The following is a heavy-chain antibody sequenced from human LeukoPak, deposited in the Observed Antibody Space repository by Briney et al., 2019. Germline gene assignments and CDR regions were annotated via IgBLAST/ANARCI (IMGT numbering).Heavy chain of an antibody. V-gene: IGHV3-48*01. CDR1: GFTFSSYS. CDR3: ARVPPYDFWSGYYPDAFDI. D-gene: IGHD3-3*01. Sequence: GGSLRRSCAASGFTFSSYSMNWVRQAPGKGLEWVSYISSSSSTIYYADSVKGRFTISRDNAKNSLYLQMNSLRAEDTAVYYCARVPPYDFWSGYYPDAFDIWGQGTMVTVSS. CDR2: ISSSSSTI. J-gene: IGHJ3*02.